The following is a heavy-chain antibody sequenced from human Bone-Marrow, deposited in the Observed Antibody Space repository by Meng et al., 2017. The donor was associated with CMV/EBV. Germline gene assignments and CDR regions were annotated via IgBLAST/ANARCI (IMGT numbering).Heavy chain of an antibody. J-gene: IGHJ4*02. D-gene: IGHD3-22*01. CDR3: AKDHYYDSSGYYAYYFDH. CDR1: LTFSGNG. V-gene: IGHV3-33*03. Sequence: LTFSGNGMHWVRQAQGKGLEWVAFIGFDGSNKYYADSVKGRFTISRDNAKKTLYVHMNSLTAEDTAVYYCAKDHYYDSSGYYAYYFDHWGQGTLVTVSS. CDR2: IGFDGSNK.